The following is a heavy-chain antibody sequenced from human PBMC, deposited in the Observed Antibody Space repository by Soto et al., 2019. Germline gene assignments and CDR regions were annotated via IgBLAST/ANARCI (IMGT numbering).Heavy chain of an antibody. D-gene: IGHD1-1*01. CDR3: AKRANGTYFDY. V-gene: IGHV3-23*01. CDR1: GFTFSSYA. Sequence: PGGSLRRSCAASGFTFSSYAMNWVRQAPGKGLEWVSVISGSGGSTYYADSVKGRFTISRDNSKNTLDLQMNSLRAEDTAVYYCAKRANGTYFDYWGQGTLVTVSS. CDR2: ISGSGGST. J-gene: IGHJ4*02.